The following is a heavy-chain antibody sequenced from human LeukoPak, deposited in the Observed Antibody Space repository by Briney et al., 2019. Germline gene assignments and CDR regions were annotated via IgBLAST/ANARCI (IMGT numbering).Heavy chain of an antibody. J-gene: IGHJ3*02. Sequence: SVKVSCKASGYTFTSYYMHWVRQAPGQGLEWMGIINPSGGSTSYAQKFQGRVTMTRDTSTSTDYMELSSLRSEDTAAYYCATEKIGGGCLIWGQGTMVTVSS. CDR3: ATEKIGGGCLI. CDR1: GYTFTSYY. D-gene: IGHD2-15*01. CDR2: INPSGGST. V-gene: IGHV1-46*01.